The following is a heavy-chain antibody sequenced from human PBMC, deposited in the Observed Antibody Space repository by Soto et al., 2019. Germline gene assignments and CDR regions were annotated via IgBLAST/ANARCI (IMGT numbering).Heavy chain of an antibody. Sequence: GWSLRLSCAASGVTFSSYAMSWVRQAPGKGLEWVSAISGSGGSTYYADSVKGRFTISRDNSKNTLYLQMNSLRAEDTAVYYCAKVPMGLRGPPRGSHAWVYYYMDVWGKGTTVTVSS. V-gene: IGHV3-23*01. CDR2: ISGSGGST. CDR1: GVTFSSYA. D-gene: IGHD2-2*01. J-gene: IGHJ6*03. CDR3: AKVPMGLRGPPRGSHAWVYYYMDV.